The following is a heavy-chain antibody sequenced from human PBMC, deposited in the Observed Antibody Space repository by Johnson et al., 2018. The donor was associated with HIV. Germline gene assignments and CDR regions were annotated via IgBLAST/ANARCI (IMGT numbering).Heavy chain of an antibody. CDR3: ARGKSYYYDKWAFDI. V-gene: IGHV3-30-3*01. CDR2: ISYDGSNT. J-gene: IGHJ3*02. D-gene: IGHD3-22*01. CDR1: EFTFSNYA. Sequence: QVQLVESGGGVVQPGRSLRIYCAVSEFTFSNYAMHWVRLTPGKGLQWVAVISYDGSNTYYADSVKGRFTISRDNSKNTLYLQMNSLRAEATAVYYCARGKSYYYDKWAFDIWGQGTMVTVSS.